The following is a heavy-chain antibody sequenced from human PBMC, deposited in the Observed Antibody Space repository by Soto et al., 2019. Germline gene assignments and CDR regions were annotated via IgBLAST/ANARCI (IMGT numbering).Heavy chain of an antibody. D-gene: IGHD6-19*01. V-gene: IGHV5-51*01. CDR2: IYPGDSDT. CDR1: GYSFTSYW. CDR3: ARLAIRGYSSGWFDY. J-gene: IGHJ4*02. Sequence: GESLKISCKGAGYSFTSYWSGWVLQMPWKGLEWMGIIYPGDSDTRYSPSFQGQVTISADKSISTAYLQWSSLKASDTAMYYCARLAIRGYSSGWFDYWGQGTLVTVSS.